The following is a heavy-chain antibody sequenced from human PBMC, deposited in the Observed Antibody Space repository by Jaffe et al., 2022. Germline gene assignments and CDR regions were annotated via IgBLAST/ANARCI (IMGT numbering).Heavy chain of an antibody. CDR3: ARVRGYCSGGSCYWLGAFDI. J-gene: IGHJ3*02. CDR1: GFTFSDYY. CDR2: ISSSGSTI. D-gene: IGHD2-15*01. V-gene: IGHV3-11*01. Sequence: QVQLVESGGGLVKPGGSLRLSCAASGFTFSDYYMSWIRQAPGKGLEWVSYISSSGSTIYYADSVKGRFTISRDNAKNSLYLQMNSLRAEDTAVYYCARVRGYCSGGSCYWLGAFDIWGQGTMVTVSS.